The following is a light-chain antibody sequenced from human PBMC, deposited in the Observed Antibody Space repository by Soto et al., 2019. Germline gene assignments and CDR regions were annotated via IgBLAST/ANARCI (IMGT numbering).Light chain of an antibody. Sequence: EIVMAQSPATLSVSPGERATLSCRASQSVRADLAWYQQKPGQAPRLLIYGASSRATGVPASFSGSGSGTEFTLTISSLQSEDFAVYYCQQYNSWPLTFGGGTTVEIK. V-gene: IGKV3-15*01. J-gene: IGKJ4*01. CDR2: GAS. CDR1: QSVRAD. CDR3: QQYNSWPLT.